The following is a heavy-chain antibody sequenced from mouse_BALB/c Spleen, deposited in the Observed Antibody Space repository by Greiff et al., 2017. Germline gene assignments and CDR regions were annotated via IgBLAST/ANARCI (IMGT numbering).Heavy chain of an antibody. CDR2: ISSGSSTN. Sequence: EVQRVESGGGLVQPGGSRKLSCAASGFTFSSFGMHWVRQAPEKGLEWVAYISSGSSTNYYADTVKGRFTNSRDNPKNTLFLQMARLRSEDTAMYYCARGGTDYFDYWGQGTSLTVSS. J-gene: IGHJ2*02. CDR3: ARGGTDYFDY. V-gene: IGHV5-17*02. D-gene: IGHD3-3*01. CDR1: GFTFSSFG.